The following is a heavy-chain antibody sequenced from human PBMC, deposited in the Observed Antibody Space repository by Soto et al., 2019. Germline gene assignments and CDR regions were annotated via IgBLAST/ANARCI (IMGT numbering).Heavy chain of an antibody. V-gene: IGHV3-23*01. CDR2: ISGSGGST. CDR1: GFTFSSYA. Sequence: GGSLRLSCAASGFTFSSYAMSWVRQAPGKGLEWVSAISGSGGSTYYADSGKGRFTISRDNSKNTLYLQMNSLRAEDTAVYYCAKVGPEHYYYYMDVWGKGTTVTVSS. J-gene: IGHJ6*03. CDR3: AKVGPEHYYYYMDV. D-gene: IGHD1-1*01.